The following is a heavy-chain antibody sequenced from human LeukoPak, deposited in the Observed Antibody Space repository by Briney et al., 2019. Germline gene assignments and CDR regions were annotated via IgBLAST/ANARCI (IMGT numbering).Heavy chain of an antibody. J-gene: IGHJ6*02. D-gene: IGHD3-3*01. CDR3: ARDLRDFWSGYWKYYYYGMDV. V-gene: IGHV3-7*01. Sequence: GGSLRLSCAASGFTFSSYWMSWVRRAPGKWLQWVANIKQDGSEKYYVDSVKGRFTISRDNAKNSLYLQMNSLRAEDTAVYYCARDLRDFWSGYWKYYYYGMDVWGQGTTVTVSS. CDR1: GFTFSSYW. CDR2: IKQDGSEK.